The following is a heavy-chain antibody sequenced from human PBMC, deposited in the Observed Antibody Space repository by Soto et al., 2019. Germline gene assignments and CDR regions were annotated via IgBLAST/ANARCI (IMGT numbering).Heavy chain of an antibody. CDR1: GFTFSSYS. J-gene: IGHJ2*01. CDR3: ARPIANPWYVDL. D-gene: IGHD6-13*01. CDR2: ISSSSSYI. V-gene: IGHV3-21*01. Sequence: PGGSLRLSCAASGFTFSSYSMNWVRQAPGKGLEWVSSISSSSSYIYYADSVKGRFTISRDNAKNSLYLQMNSLRAEDTAVYYCARPIANPWYVDLWGRGTLVTVSS.